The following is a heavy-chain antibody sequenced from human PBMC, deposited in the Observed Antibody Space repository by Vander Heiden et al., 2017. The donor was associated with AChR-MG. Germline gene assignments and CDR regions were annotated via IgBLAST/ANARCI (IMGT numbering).Heavy chain of an antibody. Sequence: QLQLQESVPGLLRPSETLAHTCTVPGGSISSSSSDWGWLRQPPGKGVGWIGGIYYSGSTYYNPSLKSRVTISVDTSKNQFALKLSSVTAADTAVYYCASGSYYAYWGQGTLVTVSS. V-gene: IGHV4-39*01. CDR2: IYYSGST. J-gene: IGHJ4*02. D-gene: IGHD1-26*01. CDR1: GGSISSSSSD. CDR3: ASGSYYAY.